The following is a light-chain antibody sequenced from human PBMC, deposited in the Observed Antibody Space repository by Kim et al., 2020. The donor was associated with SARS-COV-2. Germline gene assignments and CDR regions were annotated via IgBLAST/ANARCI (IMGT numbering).Light chain of an antibody. J-gene: IGKJ4*01. CDR3: QQANRFPLT. CDR2: DAS. CDR1: QGIGNW. Sequence: AAVGDRVTITCRASQGIGNWLAWYQQKPGKAPKLLSYDASTLQSGVPSRFSGSGSGIDFSLTISSLQPEDFATYYCQQANRFPLTFGGGTKVDIK. V-gene: IGKV1-12*01.